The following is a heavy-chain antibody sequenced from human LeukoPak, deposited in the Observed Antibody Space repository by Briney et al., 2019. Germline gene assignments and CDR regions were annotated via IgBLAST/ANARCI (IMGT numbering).Heavy chain of an antibody. CDR3: ARDSSSSCFDY. CDR1: GFTFTSFW. V-gene: IGHV3-7*01. J-gene: IGHJ4*02. CDR2: TNQDGSEK. Sequence: PGGSLRLSCAASGFTFTSFWMSWVRQAPGKGLEWVANTNQDGSEKYYVDSVKGRFTISRDNAKNSLYLQMSSLRAEDTAVYYCARDSSSSCFDYWGQGTLVTVSP. D-gene: IGHD6-13*01.